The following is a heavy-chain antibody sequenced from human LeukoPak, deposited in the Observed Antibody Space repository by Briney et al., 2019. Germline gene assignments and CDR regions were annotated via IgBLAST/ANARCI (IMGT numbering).Heavy chain of an antibody. CDR2: IDPNSGGT. Sequence: ASVKVSCKASGYTFTGYYMHWVRQAPGQGLEWMGWIDPNSGGTTYAQKLQGRVDMPRDTSISTAYMELSRLRSDDTAVYYCARERLTEPYYYDSSGYYYGFGWFDPWGQGTLVTVSS. J-gene: IGHJ5*02. V-gene: IGHV1-2*02. CDR3: ARERLTEPYYYDSSGYYYGFGWFDP. D-gene: IGHD3-22*01. CDR1: GYTFTGYY.